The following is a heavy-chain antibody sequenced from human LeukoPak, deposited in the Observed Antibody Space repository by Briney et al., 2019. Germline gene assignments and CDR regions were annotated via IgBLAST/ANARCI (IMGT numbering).Heavy chain of an antibody. D-gene: IGHD3-9*01. V-gene: IGHV3-23*01. CDR3: AKWGDFDVLTGYYVPDF. CDR1: GFTFSSYA. CDR2: ISGSGGST. Sequence: GGSLRLSCAASGFTFSSYAMSWVRQAPGKGLEWVSAISGSGGSTYYADSVKGRFTISRDNSKNTLYLQMNSLRAEDTAVYYCAKWGDFDVLTGYYVPDFWGQGTLVTVSS. J-gene: IGHJ4*02.